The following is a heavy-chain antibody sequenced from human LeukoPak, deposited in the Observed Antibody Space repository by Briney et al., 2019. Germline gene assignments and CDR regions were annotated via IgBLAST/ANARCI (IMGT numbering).Heavy chain of an antibody. V-gene: IGHV3-53*01. J-gene: IGHJ4*02. CDR1: GFTFSSYS. Sequence: PGGSLRLSCAASGFTFSSYSINWVRQAPGKGLEWVSVIYGGGDTYYADSVGGRFTISRDNFENTLFLQMDSLRPEDTAVYYCTRLLPSSHHFFDSWGQGTLVTVSS. CDR3: TRLLPSSHHFFDS. D-gene: IGHD6-6*01. CDR2: IYGGGDT.